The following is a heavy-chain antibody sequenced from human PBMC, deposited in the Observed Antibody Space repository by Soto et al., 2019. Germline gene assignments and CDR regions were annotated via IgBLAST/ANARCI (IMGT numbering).Heavy chain of an antibody. CDR2: FGGSSGNT. D-gene: IGHD2-21*01. J-gene: IGHJ4*02. Sequence: EVQLLESGGGLVQPGGSLRISCAASGFTFSSAIMSWVRQAPGKGLEWVSTFGGSSGNTYYADSVKGRFTISRDNCKNTLYLQMNSLRAEDTAVYYCAKRGHSFFDYWGQGTLVTVSS. V-gene: IGHV3-23*01. CDR1: GFTFSSAI. CDR3: AKRGHSFFDY.